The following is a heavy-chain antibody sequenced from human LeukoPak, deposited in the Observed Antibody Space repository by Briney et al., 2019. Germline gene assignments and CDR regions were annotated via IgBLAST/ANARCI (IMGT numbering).Heavy chain of an antibody. D-gene: IGHD3-22*01. CDR2: IIPILGIA. Sequence: GASVKVSCKASGGTFSSYAISWVRQAPGQGLEWMGRIIPILGIANYAQKFQGRVTITADKSTSTAYMELSSLRSEDTAVYYCARAYDSSGYRGLYYFDYWGQGTLVTVSS. CDR1: GGTFSSYA. J-gene: IGHJ4*02. V-gene: IGHV1-69*04. CDR3: ARAYDSSGYRGLYYFDY.